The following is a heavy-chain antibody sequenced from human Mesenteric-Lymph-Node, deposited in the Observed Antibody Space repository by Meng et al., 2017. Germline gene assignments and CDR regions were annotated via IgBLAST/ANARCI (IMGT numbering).Heavy chain of an antibody. V-gene: IGHV4-59*12. CDR1: GGSISTYY. Sequence: QVQLQESGPGLVKPSETLSPPCAVSGGSISTYYWSWIRQPPGKGLEWIGNNYYSGSTNYNPSLASRVTISVDSSKNQFSLKLSSVTAADTAVYYCARAAGAAEYFQHWGQGTLVTVSS. J-gene: IGHJ1*01. CDR2: NYYSGST. CDR3: ARAAGAAEYFQH. D-gene: IGHD1-26*01.